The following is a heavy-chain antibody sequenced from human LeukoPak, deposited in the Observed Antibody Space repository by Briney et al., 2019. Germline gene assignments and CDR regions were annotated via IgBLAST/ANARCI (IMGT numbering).Heavy chain of an antibody. CDR2: ISTSSYYI. CDR1: GFTLRSYN. Sequence: GGSLRLSCAASGFTLRSYNMHWVRQAPGKGLEWVSYISTSSYYIYYADSVKGRFTISRDDAKNSLFLQMNSLRAEDTAIYYCARDASGSSTGLIDSWGQGTLVAVSS. J-gene: IGHJ4*02. CDR3: ARDASGSSTGLIDS. D-gene: IGHD1-26*01. V-gene: IGHV3-21*01.